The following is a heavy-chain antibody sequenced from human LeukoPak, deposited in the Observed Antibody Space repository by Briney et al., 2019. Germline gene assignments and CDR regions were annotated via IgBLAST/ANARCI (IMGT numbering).Heavy chain of an antibody. D-gene: IGHD3-3*01. V-gene: IGHV4-34*01. CDR2: INHSGST. J-gene: IGHJ6*02. CDR1: SGSFSGYY. CDR3: ASSTPLTYYDFWSGLSGGYYYGMDV. Sequence: PSETLSLTCAVYSGSFSGYYWSWIRQPPGKGLEWIGEINHSGSTNYNPSLKSRVTISVDTSKNQFSLKLSSVTAADTAVYYCASSTPLTYYDFWSGLSGGYYYGMDVWGQGTTVTVSS.